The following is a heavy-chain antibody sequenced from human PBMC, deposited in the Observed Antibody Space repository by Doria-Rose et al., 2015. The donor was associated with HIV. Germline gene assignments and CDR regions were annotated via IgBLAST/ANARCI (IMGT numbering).Heavy chain of an antibody. CDR3: ARFRPSRGIYYSLDV. CDR2: IYSSGST. CDR1: GGSISSYY. V-gene: IGHV4-4*09. Sequence: VQLQESGPGLVKPAETLSLTCTVSGGSISSYYWNWIRQPPGKGLEWIGYIYSSGSTHYNPSLKSRVTISIATSKTQFSLKRSSVTAADTAVYYCARFRPSRGIYYSLDVWGKGTTVTVSS. D-gene: IGHD3-10*01. J-gene: IGHJ6*03.